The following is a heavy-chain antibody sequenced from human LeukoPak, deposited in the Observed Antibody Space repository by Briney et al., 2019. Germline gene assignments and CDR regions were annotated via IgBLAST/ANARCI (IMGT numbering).Heavy chain of an antibody. D-gene: IGHD3-10*01. Sequence: PSETLSLTCAVYGGSFSGYYWSWIRQPPGKGLEWIGELNHSGSTNYNPSLKSRFTISVDTSKNQFSLKLSSVTAADTAVYYCARGPGVRGVITDYWGQGTLVTVSS. CDR3: ARGPGVRGVITDY. CDR2: LNHSGST. V-gene: IGHV4-34*01. CDR1: GGSFSGYY. J-gene: IGHJ4*02.